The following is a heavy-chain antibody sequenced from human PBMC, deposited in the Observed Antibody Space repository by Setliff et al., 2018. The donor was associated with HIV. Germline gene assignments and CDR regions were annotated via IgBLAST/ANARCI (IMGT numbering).Heavy chain of an antibody. D-gene: IGHD4-17*01. V-gene: IGHV4-61*01. J-gene: IGHJ3*01. CDR1: GGSISSGTYY. CDR3: ARVQMAYAAFDV. Sequence: SETLSLTCTVSGGSISSGTYYWSWIRQPPGKGLEWIGSIYFTGSSDNNPSLKSRATLSVDTSKHQFSLKLSSVTAEDTAVYYCARVQMAYAAFDVWGQGTMVTVSS. CDR2: IYFTGSS.